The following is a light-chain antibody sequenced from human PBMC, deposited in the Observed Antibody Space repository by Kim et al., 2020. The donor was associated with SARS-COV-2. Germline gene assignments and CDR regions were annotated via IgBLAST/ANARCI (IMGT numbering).Light chain of an antibody. J-gene: IGKJ2*01. V-gene: IGKV3-15*01. CDR1: QSVSRN. Sequence: EIVMTQSPATLSASPGERVTLSCRASQSVSRNLAWYQQKPGQAPRLLLYGASTRATGFPARFSGSGSGTEFTLTISSLQSEDFALYFCHQYEDWPTFGQGTNLEI. CDR3: HQYEDWPT. CDR2: GAS.